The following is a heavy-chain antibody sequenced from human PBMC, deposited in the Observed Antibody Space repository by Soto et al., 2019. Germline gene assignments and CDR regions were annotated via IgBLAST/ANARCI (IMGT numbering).Heavy chain of an antibody. V-gene: IGHV3-23*01. Sequence: GESLKISCAASGFTFSSYAMSWVRQAPGKGLEWVSAISGSGGSTYYADSVKGRFTISRDNSKNTLYLQMNSLRAEDTAVYYCAKDPREVRGYSFSGYFDYWGQGTLVTVSS. CDR3: AKDPREVRGYSFSGYFDY. J-gene: IGHJ4*02. CDR1: GFTFSSYA. CDR2: ISGSGGST. D-gene: IGHD5-18*01.